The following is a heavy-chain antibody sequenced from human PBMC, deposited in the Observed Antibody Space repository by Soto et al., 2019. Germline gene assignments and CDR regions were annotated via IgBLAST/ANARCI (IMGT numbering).Heavy chain of an antibody. Sequence: GASVKVSCKASGFTFTSSAMQWVRQARGQRLEWIGWIVVGSGNTNYAQKFQERVSITRDMSASTAYMELSSLRSEDTAVYYCACDHAYGIPDYWGQGTLVTVSS. D-gene: IGHD2-21*01. J-gene: IGHJ4*02. CDR3: ACDHAYGIPDY. CDR2: IVVGSGNT. V-gene: IGHV1-58*02. CDR1: GFTFTSSA.